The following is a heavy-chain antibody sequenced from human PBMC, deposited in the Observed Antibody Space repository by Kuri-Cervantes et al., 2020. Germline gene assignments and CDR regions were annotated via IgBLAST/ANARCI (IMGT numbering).Heavy chain of an antibody. CDR2: MNPNSGNI. V-gene: IGHV1-8*02. CDR3: AREYSSSSSHDYYYYYYMDV. D-gene: IGHD6-6*01. CDR1: GYTFTSYG. Sequence: ASVKVSCKASGYTFTSYGISWVRQAPGQGLEWMGWMNPNSGNIGYAQKFQGRVTMTRNTSISTAYMELSSLRSEDTAVYYCAREYSSSSSHDYYYYYYMDVWGKGTTVTVSS. J-gene: IGHJ6*03.